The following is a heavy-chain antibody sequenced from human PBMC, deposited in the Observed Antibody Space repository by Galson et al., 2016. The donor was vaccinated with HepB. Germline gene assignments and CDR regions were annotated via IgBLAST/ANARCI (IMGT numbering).Heavy chain of an antibody. CDR3: ANSTGTTLWPKFDAFGI. J-gene: IGHJ3*02. D-gene: IGHD4-11*01. CDR2: IIPIVPLT. CDR1: GDTCSNYA. V-gene: IGHV1-69*10. Sequence: SVKVSCKASGDTCSNYAISWLRQAPGQGPEWMGGIIPIVPLTNYAQRFQGRVTITADRSTAYESTTTLYIELSSLGSEDTALYYCANSTGTTLWPKFDAFGIWGQGTMVTVSS.